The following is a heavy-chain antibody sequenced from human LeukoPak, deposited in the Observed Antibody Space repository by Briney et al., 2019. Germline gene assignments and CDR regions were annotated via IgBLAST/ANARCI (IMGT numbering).Heavy chain of an antibody. V-gene: IGHV4-34*01. CDR1: GGSFSGYY. J-gene: IGHJ6*03. Sequence: PSETLSLTCAVYGGSFSGYYWSWIRQPPGKGLEWIGEINHSGSTNYNPSLKSRVTISVDTSKHQFSLKLSSVTAADTAVYYCARVRYSSGWYPPYYYYYMDVWGKGTTVTISS. CDR3: ARVRYSSGWYPPYYYYYMDV. D-gene: IGHD6-19*01. CDR2: INHSGST.